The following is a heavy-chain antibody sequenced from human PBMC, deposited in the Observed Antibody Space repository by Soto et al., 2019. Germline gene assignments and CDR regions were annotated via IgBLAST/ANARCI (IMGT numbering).Heavy chain of an antibody. D-gene: IGHD6-19*01. J-gene: IGHJ6*02. Sequence: QVQLVESGGGVVQPGRSLRLSCAASGFTFSSYGMHWVRQAPGTGLEWVAVIWYDGSNKYYADSVKGRFTISRDNSKNTLYLQMNSLRAEDTAVYYCARGLAVAGPVGGMDVWGQGTTVTVSS. CDR2: IWYDGSNK. CDR1: GFTFSSYG. CDR3: ARGLAVAGPVGGMDV. V-gene: IGHV3-33*01.